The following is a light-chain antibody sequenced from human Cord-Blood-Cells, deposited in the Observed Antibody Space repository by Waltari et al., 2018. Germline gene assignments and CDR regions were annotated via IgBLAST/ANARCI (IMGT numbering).Light chain of an antibody. CDR1: QSLLHSDGKTY. J-gene: IGKJ1*01. V-gene: IGKV2-29*02. CDR3: MQGIHLPPT. Sequence: DIVMTQTPLSLSVTPGQPASISCKSSQSLLHSDGKTYLYWYLQKPGQSPQLLIYEVSSPCAGVPNRVSGSGSGTDFTLKISRVEAEDVGVYYCMQGIHLPPTFGQGTKVEIK. CDR2: EVS.